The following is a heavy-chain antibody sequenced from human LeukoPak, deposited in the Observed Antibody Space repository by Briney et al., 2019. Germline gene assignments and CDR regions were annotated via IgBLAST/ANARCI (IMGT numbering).Heavy chain of an antibody. CDR1: GFTFSSYA. J-gene: IGHJ4*02. CDR3: AREVVLSTSAWFEY. CDR2: ISGSGGST. Sequence: GGSLRLSCAASGFTFSSYAMSWVRQAPGKGLEWVSAISGSGGSTYYAGSVKGRFTISRDNSKNTLYLQMNSLRAEDTAVYYCAREVVLSTSAWFEYWGQGTLVTVSS. D-gene: IGHD3-22*01. V-gene: IGHV3-23*01.